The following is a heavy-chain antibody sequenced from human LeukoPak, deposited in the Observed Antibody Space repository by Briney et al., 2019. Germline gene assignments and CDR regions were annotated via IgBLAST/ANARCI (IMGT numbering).Heavy chain of an antibody. Sequence: GGSLRLSCAASGFTFSDYYMTWIRQAPGKGLEWVSYISSSGSTIYYADSVKGRFTISRDNSKNTLYLQMNSLRAEDTAVYYCAKISAGYYGSGIDYWGQGTLVTVSS. J-gene: IGHJ4*02. D-gene: IGHD3-10*01. V-gene: IGHV3-11*04. CDR2: ISSSGSTI. CDR1: GFTFSDYY. CDR3: AKISAGYYGSGIDY.